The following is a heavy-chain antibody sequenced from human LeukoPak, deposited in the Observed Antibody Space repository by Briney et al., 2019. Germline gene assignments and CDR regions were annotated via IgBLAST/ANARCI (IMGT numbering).Heavy chain of an antibody. J-gene: IGHJ4*02. Sequence: QPGRSLRLSCAASGFTFDDYAMHWVRQAPGKGLEWVSGISWNSGSIGYADSVKGRFTISRDNAKNSLYLQMNSLRAEDMALYYCAKGQSHEIAAADYWGQGTLVTVSS. CDR1: GFTFDDYA. D-gene: IGHD6-13*01. V-gene: IGHV3-9*03. CDR3: AKGQSHEIAAADY. CDR2: ISWNSGSI.